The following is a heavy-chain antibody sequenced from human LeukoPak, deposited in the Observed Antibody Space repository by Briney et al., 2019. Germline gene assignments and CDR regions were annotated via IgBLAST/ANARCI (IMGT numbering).Heavy chain of an antibody. CDR1: GFTVSSNY. V-gene: IGHV3-53*01. J-gene: IGHJ4*02. D-gene: IGHD3-9*01. CDR2: IYTGGST. Sequence: GGFLRLSCAASGFTVSSNYMNWVRQAPGKGLEWVSVIYTGGSTYYADSVKGRFTISRDNSKNTLYLQMNSLRAEDTAVYYCARGLPYDLWGQGTPVTVSS. CDR3: ARGLPYDL.